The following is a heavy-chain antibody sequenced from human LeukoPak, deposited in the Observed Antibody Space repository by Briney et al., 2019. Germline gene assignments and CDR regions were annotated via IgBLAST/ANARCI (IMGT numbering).Heavy chain of an antibody. V-gene: IGHV4-4*07. CDR3: ARDSEQQLNRGYYYYGMDV. D-gene: IGHD6-13*01. Sequence: SETLSLTCTVSGGSIRSYYWSWIRQPAGKGLEWIGRIYTSGSTNYNPSLKSRVTMSVDTSKNQFSLKLSSVTAADTAVYYCARDSEQQLNRGYYYYGMDVWGQGTTVTVSS. CDR2: IYTSGST. CDR1: GGSIRSYY. J-gene: IGHJ6*02.